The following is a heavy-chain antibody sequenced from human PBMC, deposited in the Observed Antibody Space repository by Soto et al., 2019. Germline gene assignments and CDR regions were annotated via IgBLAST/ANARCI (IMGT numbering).Heavy chain of an antibody. D-gene: IGHD2-15*01. V-gene: IGHV3-33*01. J-gene: IGHJ6*02. CDR2: IWFDGSDA. CDR1: WFAFSGYG. Sequence: SLRLSCAASWFAFSGYGMHWVRQAPGKGLEWVAFIWFDGSDALYSDSVKGRFSITRDNSKNTLFLQLNSLRGDDTAVYYCAREGYCSGGGCSGGMDVWGQGTTVTVSS. CDR3: AREGYCSGGGCSGGMDV.